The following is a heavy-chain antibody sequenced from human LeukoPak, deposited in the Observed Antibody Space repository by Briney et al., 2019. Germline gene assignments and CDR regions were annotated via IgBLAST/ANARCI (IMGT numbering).Heavy chain of an antibody. D-gene: IGHD4-17*01. CDR2: ISGSGGST. J-gene: IGHJ5*02. Sequence: PGGSLRLSCAASGFTFSSYAMSWVRQAPGKGLEWVSAISGSGGSTYYADSVKGRFTISRDNSKNTLYLQMNSLRAEDTAVYYCAKDGQRWGGTTGNWLDPWGQGTLVTVSS. CDR3: AKDGQRWGGTTGNWLDP. CDR1: GFTFSSYA. V-gene: IGHV3-23*01.